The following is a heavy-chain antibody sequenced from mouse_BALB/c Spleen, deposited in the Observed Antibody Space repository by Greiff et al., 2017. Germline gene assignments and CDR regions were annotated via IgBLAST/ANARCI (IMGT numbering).Heavy chain of an antibody. CDR1: GFTFSSFG. V-gene: IGHV5-17*02. D-gene: IGHD1-1*01. J-gene: IGHJ4*01. CDR2: ISSGSSTI. Sequence: EVNVVESGGGLVQPGGPQKLSCAASGFTFSSFGMHWVRQAPEKGLEWVAYISSGSSTIYYADTVKGRFTISRDNPKNTLFLQMTSLRSEDTAMYYCARSLYYGSRGYAMDYWGQGTSVTVSS. CDR3: ARSLYYGSRGYAMDY.